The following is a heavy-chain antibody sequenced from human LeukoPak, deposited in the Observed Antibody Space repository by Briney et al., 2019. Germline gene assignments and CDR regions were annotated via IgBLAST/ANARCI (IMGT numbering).Heavy chain of an antibody. V-gene: IGHV4-39*01. Sequence: SETLSLTCTVSGGSISGTTFYWAWIRQPPGKGLEWIGSIYNTGTTYHNPSLKGRVTKSVDTSKNQFSLKLSSVTAADTALYYCARHADYSIRQGFDSWGQGALVTVSS. CDR3: ARHADYSIRQGFDS. CDR1: GGSISGTTFY. CDR2: IYNTGTT. J-gene: IGHJ5*01. D-gene: IGHD4-11*01.